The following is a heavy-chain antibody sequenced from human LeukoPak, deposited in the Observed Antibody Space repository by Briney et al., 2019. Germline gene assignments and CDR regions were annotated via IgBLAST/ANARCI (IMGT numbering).Heavy chain of an antibody. Sequence: PSETLSLTCTVSGGSISSGDYYWSWIRQPPGKGLEWIGYIYYSGSTYYNPSLKSRVTISVDTSKNQFSLKLSSVTAADTAVYYCARVGVTKYYFDYWGQGTLVTVSS. D-gene: IGHD4-11*01. CDR1: GGSISSGDYY. CDR2: IYYSGST. V-gene: IGHV4-30-4*01. J-gene: IGHJ4*02. CDR3: ARVGVTKYYFDY.